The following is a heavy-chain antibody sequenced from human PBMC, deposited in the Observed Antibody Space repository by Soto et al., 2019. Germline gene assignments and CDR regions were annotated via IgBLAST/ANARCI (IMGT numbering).Heavy chain of an antibody. J-gene: IGHJ5*02. Sequence: QVQLLQSGAEVKKPGASVKVSCKASGYTLTRYCIHWVRQAPGQGLEWMGIINPNSGAPSYALKFQDRVTVTRDTSKSTVYMELSSLRSEDTAVYYCARDIVVAPTARGWFDPWGQGTLVTVSS. D-gene: IGHD2-2*01. CDR3: ARDIVVAPTARGWFDP. CDR2: INPNSGAP. V-gene: IGHV1-46*01. CDR1: GYTLTRYC.